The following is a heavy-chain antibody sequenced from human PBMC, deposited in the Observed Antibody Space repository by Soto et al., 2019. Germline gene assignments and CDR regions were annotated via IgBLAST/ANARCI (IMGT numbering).Heavy chain of an antibody. V-gene: IGHV4-28*01. CDR2: VYYSGTT. J-gene: IGHJ4*02. CDR1: GYSISSSNL. CDR3: ARREIQGPIDY. D-gene: IGHD1-26*01. Sequence: QEQLQESGPGLVKPSDTLSLTCAVSGYSISSSNLWGWIRQPPGKGLEWIGYVYYSGTTYYNPSLKSRVTLSVDTSKNQFALKLTSVTGVDTAVYYCARREIQGPIDYWGQGTLVTVSS.